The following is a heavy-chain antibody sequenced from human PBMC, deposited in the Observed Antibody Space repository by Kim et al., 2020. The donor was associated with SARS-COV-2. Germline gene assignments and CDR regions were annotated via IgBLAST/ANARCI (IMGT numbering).Heavy chain of an antibody. CDR2: INPSGGST. V-gene: IGHV1-46*01. CDR3: ARGSGSYRFDY. CDR1: GYTFTSYY. J-gene: IGHJ4*02. D-gene: IGHD1-26*01. Sequence: ASVKVSCKASGYTFTSYYMHWVRQAPGQGLEWMGIINPSGGSTSYAQKFQGRVTMTRDTATSTVYMELSSRGSEDTAVYYCARGSGSYRFDYWGQGTLVTVSS.